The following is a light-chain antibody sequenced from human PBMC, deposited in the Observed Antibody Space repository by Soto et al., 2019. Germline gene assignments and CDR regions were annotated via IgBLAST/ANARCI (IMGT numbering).Light chain of an antibody. Sequence: QSALTQPASVSGSPGQSITISCTGTSSDVGSYSLVSWYQRHPGKAPKLMICEDTQRPSGISNRFSGSKSGNTASLTISGLQAEDEADYYCCSFVDGFTYVFGTGTKLTVL. CDR2: EDT. V-gene: IGLV2-23*01. CDR1: SSDVGSYSL. CDR3: CSFVDGFTYV. J-gene: IGLJ1*01.